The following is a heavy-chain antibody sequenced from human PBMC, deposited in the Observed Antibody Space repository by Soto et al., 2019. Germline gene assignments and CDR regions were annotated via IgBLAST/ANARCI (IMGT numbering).Heavy chain of an antibody. V-gene: IGHV4-61*08. J-gene: IGHJ4*02. Sequence: SETLSLTCTVSGGSISSGGYYWSWIRQHPGKGLEWIGYIYYSGSTNYNPSLKSRVTISLDTSKNQFSLKLSSVTAADTAVYYCARGSPHFDSSGYYYNEDYWGQGTLVTVSS. CDR1: GGSISSGGYY. CDR2: IYYSGST. CDR3: ARGSPHFDSSGYYYNEDY. D-gene: IGHD3-22*01.